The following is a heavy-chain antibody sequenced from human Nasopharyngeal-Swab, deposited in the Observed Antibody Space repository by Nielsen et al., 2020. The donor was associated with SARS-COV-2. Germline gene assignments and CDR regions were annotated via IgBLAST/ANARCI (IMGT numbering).Heavy chain of an antibody. D-gene: IGHD6-13*01. CDR3: ARTIAAAGPYGMDV. CDR1: GFTFSSYS. Sequence: GGSLRLSCAASGFTFSSYSMNWVRQAPGKGLEWVSSISSSSSYIHYADSVKGRFTISRDNAKNSLYLQMNSLRAEDTAVYYCARTIAAAGPYGMDVWGQGTTVTVSS. J-gene: IGHJ6*02. CDR2: ISSSSSYI. V-gene: IGHV3-21*01.